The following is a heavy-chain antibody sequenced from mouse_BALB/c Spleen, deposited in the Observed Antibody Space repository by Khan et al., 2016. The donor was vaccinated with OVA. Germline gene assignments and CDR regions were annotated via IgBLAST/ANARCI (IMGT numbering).Heavy chain of an antibody. CDR2: INPYNDGT. V-gene: IGHV1S136*01. CDR1: GYTYTSYV. D-gene: IGHD2-4*01. J-gene: IGHJ3*01. CDR3: ARWGITTGFAY. Sequence: EVELVESGPELVKPGASVKMSCKASGYTYTSYVMHWVKQKPGQGLEWIGYINPYNDGTKYDEKFKGKATLISDKSSSTAYMELSSLTSEDSAVYYCARWGITTGFAYWGQGTLVTVSA.